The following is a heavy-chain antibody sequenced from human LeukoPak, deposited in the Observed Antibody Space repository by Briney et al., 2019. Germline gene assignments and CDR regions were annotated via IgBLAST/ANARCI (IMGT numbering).Heavy chain of an antibody. V-gene: IGHV4-39*01. J-gene: IGHJ4*02. CDR3: ARGYCSGGSCFYLDY. Sequence: NPSETLSLTCSVSGGSISSSNYYWVWIRQPPGKGLEWIGSIYYSGSTFYNPSLKSRVTISVDTSKNQFSLKLRSVTAADTAVYYCARGYCSGGSCFYLDYWGQGTLVTVSS. D-gene: IGHD2-15*01. CDR2: IYYSGST. CDR1: GGSISSSNYY.